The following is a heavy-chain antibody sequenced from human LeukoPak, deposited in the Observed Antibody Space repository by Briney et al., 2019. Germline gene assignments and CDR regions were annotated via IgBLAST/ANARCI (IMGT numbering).Heavy chain of an antibody. D-gene: IGHD3-10*01. V-gene: IGHV4-34*01. CDR1: GGSFSGYY. J-gene: IGHJ4*02. CDR3: ASLQLLWFGERYYFDY. Sequence: SETLSLTCAVYGGSFSGYYWSWIRQPPGKGLEWIGEINHSGSTNYNPSLKSRVTISVDTSKNQFSLKLSSVTAADTAVYYCASLQLLWFGERYYFDYWGQGTLVTVSS. CDR2: INHSGST.